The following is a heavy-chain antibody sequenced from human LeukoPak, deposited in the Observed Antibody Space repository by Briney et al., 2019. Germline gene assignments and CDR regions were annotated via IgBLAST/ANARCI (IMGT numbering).Heavy chain of an antibody. Sequence: GGSLRLSCAASGFTFSSYAMSWVRRAPGKGLEWVSAISGSGGSTYYADSVKGRFTISRDNSKNTLYLQMNSLRAEDTAVYYCARLRYFDWFRSHFDYWGQGTLVTVSS. J-gene: IGHJ4*02. CDR1: GFTFSSYA. CDR3: ARLRYFDWFRSHFDY. V-gene: IGHV3-23*01. CDR2: ISGSGGST. D-gene: IGHD3-9*01.